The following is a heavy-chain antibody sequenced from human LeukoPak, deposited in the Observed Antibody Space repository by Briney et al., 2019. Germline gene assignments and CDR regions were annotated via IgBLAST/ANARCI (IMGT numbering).Heavy chain of an antibody. Sequence: EGSLRLCCAASGFTFSSYWMSWVRQAAGKGLEWVANIKQDGSEKYYVDSVKGRFTISRDNAKNSLYLQMNSLRAEDTAVYYCARSRCSSTSCLYFQHWGQGTLVTVSS. CDR3: ARSRCSSTSCLYFQH. CDR2: IKQDGSEK. D-gene: IGHD2-2*01. J-gene: IGHJ1*01. CDR1: GFTFSSYW. V-gene: IGHV3-7*03.